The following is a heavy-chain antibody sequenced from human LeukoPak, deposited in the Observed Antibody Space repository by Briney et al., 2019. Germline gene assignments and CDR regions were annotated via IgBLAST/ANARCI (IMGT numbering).Heavy chain of an antibody. J-gene: IGHJ4*02. CDR1: GYSFTVYY. CDR2: INPNSGDT. CDR3: ARPLVGDALDY. V-gene: IGHV1-2*02. D-gene: IGHD1-26*01. Sequence: ASVKVSCKASGYSFTVYYFHWVRRAPGQGLEWMGWINPNSGDTNYAQKFQGRVTMTRDTSISTAYMELSRLGADDTAVYYCARPLVGDALDYWGQGTLATVSS.